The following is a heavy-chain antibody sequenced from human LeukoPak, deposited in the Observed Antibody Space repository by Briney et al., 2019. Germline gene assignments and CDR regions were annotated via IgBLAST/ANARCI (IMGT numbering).Heavy chain of an antibody. CDR3: ARGAPERISSSTNYYFDY. Sequence: SLRLSCAASGFTLSSYAMYWVRQAPGKGLEWVAVISYDGNNKYYADSVKGRFTISRDDSKNTLSLQMNSLRAEDTAVYYCARGAPERISSSTNYYFDYWGQGTLVTVSS. D-gene: IGHD6-6*01. CDR1: GFTLSSYA. J-gene: IGHJ4*02. CDR2: ISYDGNNK. V-gene: IGHV3-30-3*01.